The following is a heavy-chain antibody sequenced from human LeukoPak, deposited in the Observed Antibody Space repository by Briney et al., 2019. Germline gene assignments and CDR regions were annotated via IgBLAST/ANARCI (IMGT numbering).Heavy chain of an antibody. CDR2: ISAYNGNT. D-gene: IGHD3-9*01. J-gene: IGHJ3*02. CDR3: ARGGHILTGYYHDAFDI. V-gene: IGHV1-18*01. CDR1: GYTFTSYG. Sequence: ASVKVSCKASGYTFTSYGISWVRQAPGQALEWRGWISAYNGNTNYAQKLQGRVTMTTDTSTSTAYMELRSLRSDDTAVYYCARGGHILTGYYHDAFDIWGQGTIVTVSS.